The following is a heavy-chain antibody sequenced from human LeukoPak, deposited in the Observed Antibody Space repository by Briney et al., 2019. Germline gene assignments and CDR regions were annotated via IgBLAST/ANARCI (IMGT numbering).Heavy chain of an antibody. J-gene: IGHJ4*02. V-gene: IGHV3-7*01. CDR3: ARDPFIAVAGTDPSMGIDY. CDR2: IKQDGSEQ. D-gene: IGHD6-19*01. CDR1: GFPFISYW. Sequence: GGSLRLSSAAPGFPFISYWMSWVRQAPGKGLEREANIKQDGSEQSYVDSVKGRFTISIDNAKNTLYLQMNSRRAEDTAVYYCARDPFIAVAGTDPSMGIDYWGQGTLVTVSS.